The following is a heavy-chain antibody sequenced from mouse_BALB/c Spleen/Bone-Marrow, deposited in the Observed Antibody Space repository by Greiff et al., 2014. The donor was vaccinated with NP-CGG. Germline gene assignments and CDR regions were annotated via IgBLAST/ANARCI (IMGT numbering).Heavy chain of an antibody. V-gene: IGHV14-3*02. J-gene: IGHJ1*01. CDR3: TRTFWSFDG. CDR2: IDPAIGDT. CDR1: GFNIKDTY. Sequence: EVKLQESGAELVKPGASVKLSCTASGFNIKDTYMHWVKQRPEQGLEWIGRIDPAIGDTKYDPKFQGKATITTDTSSNTAYLQLSSLTSEDTAGYYCTRTFWSFDGWGAGTTVTVSS.